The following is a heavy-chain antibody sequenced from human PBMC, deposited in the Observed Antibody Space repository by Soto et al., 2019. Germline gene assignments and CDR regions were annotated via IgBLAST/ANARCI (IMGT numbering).Heavy chain of an antibody. CDR3: ARDFAELELRGDYMDV. CDR1: GYTFTGYY. Sequence: GASVKVSCKASGYTFTGYYMHWVRRAPGQGLEWMGWINPNSGGTNYAQKFQGWVTMTRDTSISTAYMELSRLRSDDTAVYYCARDFAELELRGDYMDVWGKGTTVTVS. V-gene: IGHV1-2*04. D-gene: IGHD1-7*01. J-gene: IGHJ6*03. CDR2: INPNSGGT.